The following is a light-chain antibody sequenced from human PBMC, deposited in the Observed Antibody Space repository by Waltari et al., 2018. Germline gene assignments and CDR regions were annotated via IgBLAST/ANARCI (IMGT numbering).Light chain of an antibody. J-gene: IGKJ1*01. CDR2: AAS. CDR3: LQDYNYPRT. Sequence: AIQMTQSPSSLSASVGDRVTITCRASQDIRNDLGWYQQKPGEAPKLLIYAASNFQSGVPSKFSGSGSGTDFTLTISSLQPEDFATYYCLQDYNYPRTFGQGTKVEIK. CDR1: QDIRND. V-gene: IGKV1-6*01.